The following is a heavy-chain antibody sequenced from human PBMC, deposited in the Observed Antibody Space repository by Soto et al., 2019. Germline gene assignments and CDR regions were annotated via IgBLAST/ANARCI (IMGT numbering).Heavy chain of an antibody. CDR3: AKYDFWSGYIPKRDGYYYMDV. J-gene: IGHJ6*03. Sequence: GESLKISCKGSGYSFTSYWIGWVRQMPGKGLEWMGIIYSGDSDTRYSPSFQGQVTISADKSISTAYLQWSSLKASDTAMYYFAKYDFWSGYIPKRDGYYYMDVWGKGTTVTVSS. D-gene: IGHD3-3*01. V-gene: IGHV5-51*01. CDR2: IYSGDSDT. CDR1: GYSFTSYW.